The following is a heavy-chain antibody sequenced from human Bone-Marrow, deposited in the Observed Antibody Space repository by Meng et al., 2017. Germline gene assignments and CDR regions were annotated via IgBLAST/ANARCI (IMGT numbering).Heavy chain of an antibody. CDR1: GGSISSSSYY. D-gene: IGHD2-15*01. CDR3: ALGVVAATPSLDY. J-gene: IGHJ4*02. V-gene: IGHV4-61*05. Sequence: SETLSLTCTVSGGSISSSSYYWGWIRQPPGKGLEWIGYIYYSGSTNYNPSLKSRVTISVDTSKNQFSLKLSSVTAADTAVYYCALGVVAATPSLDYWGQGTLVTVSS. CDR2: IYYSGST.